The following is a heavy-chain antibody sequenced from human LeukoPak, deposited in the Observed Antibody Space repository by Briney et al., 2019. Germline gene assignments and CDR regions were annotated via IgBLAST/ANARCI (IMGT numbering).Heavy chain of an antibody. J-gene: IGHJ6*02. CDR1: GGTFSSYA. D-gene: IGHD3-3*01. V-gene: IGHV1-18*01. Sequence: ASVKVSCKASGGTFSSYAISWVRQAPGQGLEWMGWISAYNGNTNYAQKLQGRVTMTTDTSTSTAYMELRSLRSDDTAVYYCARDSDFWSGYYMGYGMDVWGQGTTVTVSS. CDR3: ARDSDFWSGYYMGYGMDV. CDR2: ISAYNGNT.